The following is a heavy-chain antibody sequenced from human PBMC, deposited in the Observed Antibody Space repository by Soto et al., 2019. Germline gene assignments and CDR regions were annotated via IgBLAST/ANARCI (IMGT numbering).Heavy chain of an antibody. CDR2: IYYSGST. CDR3: ARWSGGYSRYFDY. J-gene: IGHJ4*02. CDR1: GGSISSYY. V-gene: IGHV4-59*01. Sequence: PSETLSLTCTVSGGSISSYYWSWIRQPPGKGLEWIGYIYYSGSTNYNPSLKSRVTISVDTSKNQFSLKLSSVTAADTAVYYCARWSGGYSRYFDYSGQGTLVTVSS. D-gene: IGHD3-22*01.